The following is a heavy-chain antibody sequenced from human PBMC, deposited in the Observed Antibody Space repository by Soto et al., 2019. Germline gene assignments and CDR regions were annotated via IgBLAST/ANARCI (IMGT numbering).Heavy chain of an antibody. J-gene: IGHJ4*02. V-gene: IGHV5-51*01. D-gene: IGHD6-19*01. CDR3: ARTVREQWLADY. CDR1: GYSFTTYW. CDR2: IYPTDSDT. Sequence: GESLKISCKGSGYSFTTYWIGWVRQMPGKGLEWMGIIYPTDSDTRYSPSFQGQATISADKSISTAYLQWSSLKASDTAMYYCARTVREQWLADYWGRGTLVTVSS.